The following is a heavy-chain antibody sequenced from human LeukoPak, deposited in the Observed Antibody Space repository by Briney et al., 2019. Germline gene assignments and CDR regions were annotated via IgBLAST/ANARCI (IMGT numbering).Heavy chain of an antibody. CDR3: ARGLPGGSGSYYQFDY. V-gene: IGHV4-4*07. D-gene: IGHD3-10*01. Sequence: SETLSLTCAVSGGSISIYYWSSIRHPAGKGLEWIGHVYTSGSTNYNPSLKSRVTMSVDTSKNQFSLKLSSVTAADTAVYYCARGLPGGSGSYYQFDYWGQGTLVTVSS. CDR2: VYTSGST. J-gene: IGHJ4*02. CDR1: GGSISIYY.